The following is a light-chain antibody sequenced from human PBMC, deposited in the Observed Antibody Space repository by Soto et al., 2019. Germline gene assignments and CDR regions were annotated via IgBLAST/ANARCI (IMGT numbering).Light chain of an antibody. CDR1: QSVGDN. Sequence: VMTQSPATLSVSQGERVTLSCRSSQSVGDNLAWFQQKPGQGPRLLIYGASTRATGIPVRFSGSGSETDVTVTISSLRSEDSAVYLCQQYNNWPITFGQGTRLEIK. CDR2: GAS. CDR3: QQYNNWPIT. V-gene: IGKV3-15*01. J-gene: IGKJ5*01.